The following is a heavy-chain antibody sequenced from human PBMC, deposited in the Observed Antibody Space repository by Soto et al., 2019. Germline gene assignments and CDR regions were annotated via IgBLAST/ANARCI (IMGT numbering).Heavy chain of an antibody. CDR1: GFTFSDAC. V-gene: IGHV3-20*04. D-gene: IGHD4-17*01. CDR3: ALRPTVTGMDV. J-gene: IGHJ6*02. CDR2: INWNGGST. Sequence: VGSLRLSCAASGFTFSDACISWVRQAPGKGLEWVSGINWNGGSTGYADSVKGRYTISRDNAKNSLYLQMNSLRAEDTALYYCALRPTVTGMDVWGQGTTVTVSS.